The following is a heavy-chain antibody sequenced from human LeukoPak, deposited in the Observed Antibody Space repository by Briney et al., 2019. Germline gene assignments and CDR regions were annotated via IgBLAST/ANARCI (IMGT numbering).Heavy chain of an antibody. CDR2: INSDGSST. J-gene: IGHJ4*02. Sequence: PGGSLRLSCAASGVTFSSYWMHWGSQAPGKGLVRGSRINSDGSSTIYADSVKGGFTIYRDNAKNRLYVQLNSLRAEDTAVYYCASSIAAAGDYSGQGTLVTLSS. CDR3: ASSIAAAGDY. CDR1: GVTFSSYW. D-gene: IGHD6-13*01. V-gene: IGHV3-74*01.